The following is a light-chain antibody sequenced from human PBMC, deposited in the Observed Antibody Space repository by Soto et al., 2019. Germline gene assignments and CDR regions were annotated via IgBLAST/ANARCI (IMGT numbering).Light chain of an antibody. CDR2: DAS. CDR3: QQRSDWPSA. J-gene: IGKJ4*01. CDR1: QSISYY. Sequence: DTVLTQSPDTLSLSPGERATLSCKASQSISYYLAWYQQKPGQAPRLLIYDASNRATGIPARFSGSGSGTDFTLTISSLAPEDFAVYYCQQRSDWPSAFGGGTKVEIK. V-gene: IGKV3-11*01.